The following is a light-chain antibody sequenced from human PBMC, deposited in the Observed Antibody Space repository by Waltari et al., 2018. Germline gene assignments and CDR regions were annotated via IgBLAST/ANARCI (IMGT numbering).Light chain of an antibody. CDR2: DDK. J-gene: IGLJ1*01. Sequence: SYVLTQPPSVSVAPGQMARIPCGGDNIETKNVHWYKLKPGQAPELVVHDDKDRPSGIPKRFSGSNSGNTATLTISRAGAGDEADYYCQVWDSSSYVFGSGTKVTVL. V-gene: IGLV3-21*02. CDR3: QVWDSSSYV. CDR1: NIETKN.